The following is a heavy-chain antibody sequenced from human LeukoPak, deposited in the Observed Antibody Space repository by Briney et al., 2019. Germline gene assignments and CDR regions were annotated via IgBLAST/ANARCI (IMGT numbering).Heavy chain of an antibody. D-gene: IGHD3-16*01. CDR3: ASSWGYYFDY. Sequence: PGGSLRLSCAASGFTFSSYEMNWVRQAPGKGLEGVSYISSSGSTIYYADSLKGRFTISRDNAKNSLYLQMNSLRAEDTAVYYCASSWGYYFDYWGQGTLVTVSS. J-gene: IGHJ4*02. V-gene: IGHV3-48*03. CDR1: GFTFSSYE. CDR2: ISSSGSTI.